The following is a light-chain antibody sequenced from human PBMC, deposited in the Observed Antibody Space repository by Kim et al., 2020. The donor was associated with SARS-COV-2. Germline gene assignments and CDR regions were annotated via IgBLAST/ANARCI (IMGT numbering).Light chain of an antibody. V-gene: IGKV1-33*01. CDR3: QQYDNLPRT. J-gene: IGKJ2*01. CDR1: QDITNY. Sequence: DIQMTQSPSSLSASIGDRVTIPCQASQDITNYLNWYQQKPGKAPKLLIYDASNLETGVPSRFSGSGSGTDFTFTISSLQPEDIATYYCQQYDNLPRTFGKETKLEI. CDR2: DAS.